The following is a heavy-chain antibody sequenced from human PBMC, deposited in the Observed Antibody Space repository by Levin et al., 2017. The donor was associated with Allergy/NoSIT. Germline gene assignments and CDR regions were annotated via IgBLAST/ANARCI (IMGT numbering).Heavy chain of an antibody. J-gene: IGHJ6*02. CDR2: ISAYNGNT. CDR1: GYTFTSYG. D-gene: IGHD3-3*01. V-gene: IGHV1-18*01. CDR3: ARGYDFWSGYHYYYYGMDV. Sequence: ASVKVSCKASGYTFTSYGISWVRQAPGQGLEWMGWISAYNGNTNYAQKLQGRVTMTTDTSTSTAYMELRSLRSDDTAVYYCARGYDFWSGYHYYYYGMDVWGQGTTVTVSS.